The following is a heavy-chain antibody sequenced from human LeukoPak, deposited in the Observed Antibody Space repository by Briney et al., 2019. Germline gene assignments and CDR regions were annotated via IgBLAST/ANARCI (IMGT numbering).Heavy chain of an antibody. CDR2: INSDGSST. D-gene: IGHD3-3*01. Sequence: GGSLRLSCAASGFTFSSHWMPWVRQAPGKGLVWVSRINSDGSSTSYADSGKGRLTISRDNGNNTQYLQMNSLRAEDTAVYYCARDRKYYDFWSGPYYYYYYMDVWGKGTTVTVSS. CDR3: ARDRKYYDFWSGPYYYYYYMDV. CDR1: GFTFSSHW. J-gene: IGHJ6*03. V-gene: IGHV3-74*01.